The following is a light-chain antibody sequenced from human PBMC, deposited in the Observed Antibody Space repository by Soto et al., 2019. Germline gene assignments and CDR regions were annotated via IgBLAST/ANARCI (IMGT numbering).Light chain of an antibody. CDR1: SSDVGGYNY. V-gene: IGLV2-8*01. J-gene: IGLJ2*01. CDR3: SSYAGSKNYVV. CDR2: EVS. Sequence: QSVLTQPPSASGSPGQSVTISCTGTSSDVGGYNYVSWYQQHPGKAPKLMIYEVSKRPSGVPNRFSGSKSGNTASLTVSGLQAEDEAEYYCSSYAGSKNYVVFGGGTKVTVL.